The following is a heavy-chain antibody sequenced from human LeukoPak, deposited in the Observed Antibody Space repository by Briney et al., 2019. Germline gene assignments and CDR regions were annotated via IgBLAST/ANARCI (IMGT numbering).Heavy chain of an antibody. CDR2: INHDGTT. CDR1: GGSFSGYY. V-gene: IGHV4-34*01. J-gene: IGHJ4*02. CDR3: ARRGSCGGDCFDY. D-gene: IGHD2-21*01. Sequence: PSETLSLTCAAYGGSFSGYYWSWIRQPPEKGLEWIGEINHDGTTTYNPSLKSRVTISVDTSKNLFSLKLRSVTAADTAVYYCARRGSCGGDCFDYWGQGTLVTVSS.